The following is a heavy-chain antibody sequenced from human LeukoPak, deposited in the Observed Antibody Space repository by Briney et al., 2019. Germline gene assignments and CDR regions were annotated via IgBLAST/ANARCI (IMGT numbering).Heavy chain of an antibody. CDR1: GGSISSHY. CDR3: ARYYYDSSGYYYGEYFQH. V-gene: IGHV4-59*11. J-gene: IGHJ1*01. CDR2: IYYSGST. Sequence: SETLSLTCTVSGGSISSHYWSWIRQPPGKGLEWIGYIYYSGSTNYNPSLKSRVTISVDTSKNQFSLKLSSVTAADTAVDYCARYYYDSSGYYYGEYFQHWGQGTLVTVSS. D-gene: IGHD3-22*01.